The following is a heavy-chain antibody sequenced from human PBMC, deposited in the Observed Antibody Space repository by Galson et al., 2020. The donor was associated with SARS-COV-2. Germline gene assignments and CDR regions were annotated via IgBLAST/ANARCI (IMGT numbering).Heavy chain of an antibody. CDR1: GGSISSGGYT. D-gene: IGHD2-8*02. CDR3: ARVIPSTGGGTYGVDV. Sequence: SQTLSLTCAVSGGSISSGGYTWGWIRQPPGKGLEWIGHIYQTEDTYNNPSLGSRVTISVDRSKNQFSLRLTSVTAADAAVYYCARVIPSTGGGTYGVDVWGQGTTVTVSS. CDR2: IYQTEDT. V-gene: IGHV4-30-2*01. J-gene: IGHJ6*02.